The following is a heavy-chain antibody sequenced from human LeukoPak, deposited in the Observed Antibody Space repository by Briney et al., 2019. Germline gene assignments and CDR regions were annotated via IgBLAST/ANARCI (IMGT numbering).Heavy chain of an antibody. Sequence: GGSLRLSCAASGFTFSSYWMSWVRQAPGKGLEWVANIKQDGSEKYYVDSVKGRFTIPRDNAKNSLYLQMNSLRAEDTAVYYCARRVRVGSSWYPGPYYFDYWGQGTLVTVSS. CDR1: GFTFSSYW. V-gene: IGHV3-7*01. J-gene: IGHJ4*02. D-gene: IGHD6-13*01. CDR3: ARRVRVGSSWYPGPYYFDY. CDR2: IKQDGSEK.